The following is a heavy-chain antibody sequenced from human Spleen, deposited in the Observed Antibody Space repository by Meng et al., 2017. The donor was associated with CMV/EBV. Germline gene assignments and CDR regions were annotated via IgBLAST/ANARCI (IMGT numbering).Heavy chain of an antibody. CDR3: TRVVIYKAYGMDV. Sequence: GESLKISCTASGFTFGDYIMTWVRQAPGKGLEWVGFIRTKTYGGTTEYAASVRGRFTISRDDSKTTAYLQMNKLKTEDTAVNYCTRVVIYKAYGMDVWGQGTTVTVSS. CDR1: GFTFGDYI. J-gene: IGHJ6*02. CDR2: IRTKTYGGTT. V-gene: IGHV3-49*04. D-gene: IGHD2-21*01.